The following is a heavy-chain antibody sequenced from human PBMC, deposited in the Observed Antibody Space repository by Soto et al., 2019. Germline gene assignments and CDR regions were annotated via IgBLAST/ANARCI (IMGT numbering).Heavy chain of an antibody. V-gene: IGHV3-23*01. CDR1: EFPFSYYS. Sequence: PGGSMSLSYGASEFPFSYYSMSWVSTAPGKGLEWVSGISGSGGSTYYADSVKGRFTISRDNSENTLYLQVNSLRAEDTAVYYCARRVITDYYYYGMDVWGQGTRLTVSS. CDR3: ARRVITDYYYYGMDV. J-gene: IGHJ6*02. D-gene: IGHD3-22*01. CDR2: ISGSGGST.